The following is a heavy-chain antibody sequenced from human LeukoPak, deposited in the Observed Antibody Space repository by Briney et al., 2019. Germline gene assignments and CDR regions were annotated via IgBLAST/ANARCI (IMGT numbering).Heavy chain of an antibody. CDR1: GFTFSSCW. J-gene: IGHJ4*02. Sequence: GGSLRLSCAASGFTFSSCWMHWVRQTPGKGLVWVSRINNDGSGTSYADSVKDRFTISRDNAKNILFLQMNSLRGEDTAVYYCAKDARSPTLDYWGQGTLVTVSS. CDR2: INNDGSGT. CDR3: AKDARSPTLDY. V-gene: IGHV3-74*01.